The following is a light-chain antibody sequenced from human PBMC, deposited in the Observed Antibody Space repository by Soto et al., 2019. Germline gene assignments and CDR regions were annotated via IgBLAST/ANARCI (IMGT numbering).Light chain of an antibody. CDR1: QSVTGSY. CDR3: QQDANSPRT. V-gene: IGKV3-20*01. Sequence: EIVLTQSPGTLSLSPGERASVSCRASQSVTGSYLAWYQQKPGQAPRLLIYAASSRATGIPDRFSGSGSGTDFTLTISRLEPEDFAVYYCQQDANSPRTFGQGTKVEIK. J-gene: IGKJ1*01. CDR2: AAS.